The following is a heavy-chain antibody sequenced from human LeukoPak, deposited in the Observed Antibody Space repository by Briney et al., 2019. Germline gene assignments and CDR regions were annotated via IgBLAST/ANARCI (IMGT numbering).Heavy chain of an antibody. Sequence: ASVKVCCKASGYTFTSYGISWVRQAPGQGLEWMGWISAYNGNTNYAQKLQGRVTMTTDTSTSTAYMELRSLRSDDTAVYYCARDRSYYDILTGYYSPYDYWGQGTLVTVSS. V-gene: IGHV1-18*01. CDR3: ARDRSYYDILTGYYSPYDY. CDR2: ISAYNGNT. CDR1: GYTFTSYG. J-gene: IGHJ4*02. D-gene: IGHD3-9*01.